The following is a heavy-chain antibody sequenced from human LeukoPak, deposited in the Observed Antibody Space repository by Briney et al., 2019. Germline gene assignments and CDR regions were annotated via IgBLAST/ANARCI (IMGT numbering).Heavy chain of an antibody. D-gene: IGHD3-16*01. CDR3: AGERSDMIGD. CDR1: GFTISGYW. J-gene: IGHJ4*02. CDR2: INSDGSST. Sequence: QPGGSLRLSCAASGFTISGYWMHWVRQAPGKGLVWVSRINSDGSSTSYADSVKGRFTISRDNAKNTLYLQMNSLRAEDTAVYYCAGERSDMIGDWGRGTLVTVSS. V-gene: IGHV3-74*01.